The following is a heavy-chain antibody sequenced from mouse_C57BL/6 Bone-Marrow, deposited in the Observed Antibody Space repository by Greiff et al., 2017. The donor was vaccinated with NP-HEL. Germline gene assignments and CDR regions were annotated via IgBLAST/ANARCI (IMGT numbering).Heavy chain of an antibody. Sequence: QVQLQQSGAELVRPGASVKLSCKASGYTFTDYYINWVKQRPGQGLEWIARIYPGSGNTYYNEKFKGKATLTAEKSSSTAYMQLSSLTSEDSAVYCWARSFYYGSSYDWYFDGWGTGTTVTVSS. CDR1: GYTFTDYY. D-gene: IGHD1-1*01. V-gene: IGHV1-76*01. CDR2: IYPGSGNT. J-gene: IGHJ1*03. CDR3: ARSFYYGSSYDWYFDG.